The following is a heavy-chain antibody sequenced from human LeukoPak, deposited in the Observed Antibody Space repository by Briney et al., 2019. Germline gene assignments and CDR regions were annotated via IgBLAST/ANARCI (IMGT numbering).Heavy chain of an antibody. CDR2: ISSSSSYI. Sequence: GGSLRLSCAASGFTFSSYSMNWVRQAPGKGLEWVSSISSSSSYIYYADSVKGRFTISRDNAKNSLYLQMNSLRAEDTAVYYCARLSMVRGVIPGPDYWGQGTLVTVSS. CDR3: ARLSMVRGVIPGPDY. CDR1: GFTFSSYS. V-gene: IGHV3-21*01. D-gene: IGHD3-10*01. J-gene: IGHJ4*02.